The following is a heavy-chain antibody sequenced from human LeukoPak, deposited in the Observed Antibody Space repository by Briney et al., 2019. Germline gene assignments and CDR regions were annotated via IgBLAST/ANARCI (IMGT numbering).Heavy chain of an antibody. D-gene: IGHD6-13*01. J-gene: IGHJ5*02. CDR1: GFTFSSYS. Sequence: GGSLRLSCAASGFTFSSYSMNWVRQAPGKGLEWVSSISSSGSDIYYADSVKGRFTISRDNAKNSLYLQMNSLRAEDTAVYYCARVKLAAAGLWFDPWGQGTLVTVSS. V-gene: IGHV3-21*01. CDR2: ISSSGSDI. CDR3: ARVKLAAAGLWFDP.